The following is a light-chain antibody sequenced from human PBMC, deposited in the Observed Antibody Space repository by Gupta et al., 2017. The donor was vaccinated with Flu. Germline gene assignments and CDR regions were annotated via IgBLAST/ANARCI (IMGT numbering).Light chain of an antibody. CDR1: QGVGNY. Sequence: DIQLTQSPPSLSASVGDRVSITCRASQGVGNYLAWYQQKPGKLPNLLIYAASTLHSGVPSRFSGSGSGTDFTLTISSLQPEDVATYYCKRFDRAPFTFGPVTKVDVK. J-gene: IGKJ3*01. CDR3: KRFDRAPFT. V-gene: IGKV1-27*01. CDR2: AAS.